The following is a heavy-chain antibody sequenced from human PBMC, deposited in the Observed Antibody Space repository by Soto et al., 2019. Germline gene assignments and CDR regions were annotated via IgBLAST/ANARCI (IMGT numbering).Heavy chain of an antibody. J-gene: IGHJ4*02. CDR3: ARDHHSSGSFDY. CDR2: IYSGGST. Sequence: GGSLRLSCAASGFTASSNYMSWVRQAPGKGLEWVSLIYSGGSTYYADSVKGRFTISRDNSKNTLYLQMNSLRAEDTAVYYCARDHHSSGSFDYWGQGTLVTVSS. D-gene: IGHD3-22*01. V-gene: IGHV3-66*01. CDR1: GFTASSNY.